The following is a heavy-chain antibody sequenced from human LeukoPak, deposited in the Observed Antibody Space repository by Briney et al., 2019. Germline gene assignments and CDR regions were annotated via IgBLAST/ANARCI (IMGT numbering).Heavy chain of an antibody. D-gene: IGHD3-16*02. V-gene: IGHV4-30-2*01. CDR3: ARGAYYDYVWGSYRHNWFDP. J-gene: IGHJ5*02. Sequence: SQTLSFTCAVSGGSISSGGYSWSWIRRPPGKGLEWIGYIYHSGSTYYNPSLKSRVTISVDRSKNQFSLKLSSVTAADTAVYYCARGAYYDYVWGSYRHNWFDPWGQGTLVTVSS. CDR2: IYHSGST. CDR1: GGSISSGGYS.